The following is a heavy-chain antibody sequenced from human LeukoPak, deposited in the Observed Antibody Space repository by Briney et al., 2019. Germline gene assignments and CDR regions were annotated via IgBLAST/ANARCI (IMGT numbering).Heavy chain of an antibody. J-gene: IGHJ4*02. CDR1: GFTFSSHA. D-gene: IGHD6-25*01. Sequence: GGSLRLSCAASGFTFSSHALHWVRQAPGKGLEWVAVVLHDGSNKFYADSVKGRFSIYRDNSKNTLYLQMNSLRPEDTALYYCARDLRLYGSSGHFDYWGQGTLVTVSS. CDR3: ARDLRLYGSSGHFDY. V-gene: IGHV3-30*01. CDR2: VLHDGSNK.